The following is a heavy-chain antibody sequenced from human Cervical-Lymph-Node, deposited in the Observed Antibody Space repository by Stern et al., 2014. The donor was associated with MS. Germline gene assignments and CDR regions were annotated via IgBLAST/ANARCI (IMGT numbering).Heavy chain of an antibody. CDR3: ARTRYSYGYPVDY. D-gene: IGHD5-18*01. V-gene: IGHV2-26*01. J-gene: IGHJ4*02. CDR1: GFSLSNARMG. Sequence: QVTLRESGPVLVKPTETLTLTCTVSGFSLSNARMGVSWIRQPPGKALEWLAHIFLNDEKSYSTSLKSRLTISKDTSKSQVVLTMTNMDPVDTATYYCARTRYSYGYPVDYWGQGTLVTVSS. CDR2: IFLNDEK.